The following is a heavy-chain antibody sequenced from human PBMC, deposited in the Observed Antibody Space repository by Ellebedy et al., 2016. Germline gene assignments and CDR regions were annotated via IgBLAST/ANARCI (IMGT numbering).Heavy chain of an antibody. CDR3: AREPLLFRGEHLRGLLILYFDY. D-gene: IGHD3-10*01. CDR1: GFTFSSYA. Sequence: GGSLRLXCAASGFTFSSYAMHWVRQAPGKGLEWVAVISYDGSNKYYADSVKGRFTISRDNSKNTLYLQMNSLRAEDTAVYYCAREPLLFRGEHLRGLLILYFDYWGQGTLVTVSS. V-gene: IGHV3-30-3*01. CDR2: ISYDGSNK. J-gene: IGHJ4*02.